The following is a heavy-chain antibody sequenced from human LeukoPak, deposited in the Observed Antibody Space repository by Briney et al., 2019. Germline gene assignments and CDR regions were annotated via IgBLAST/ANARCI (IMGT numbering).Heavy chain of an antibody. D-gene: IGHD1-1*01. CDR3: TRDRGAYNLYDY. Sequence: GGSLRLSCTASGFTFGDYAMSWIRQAPGRGLEWVGFIRSKAYGETADYAASVKGRFTISRDDSKAIAYPQMNSLKTEDTAVYHCTRDRGAYNLYDYWGQGTLVTVSS. CDR1: GFTFGDYA. J-gene: IGHJ4*02. V-gene: IGHV3-49*03. CDR2: IRSKAYGETA.